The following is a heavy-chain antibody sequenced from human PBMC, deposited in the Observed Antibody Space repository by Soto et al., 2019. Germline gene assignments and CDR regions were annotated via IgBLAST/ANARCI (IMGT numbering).Heavy chain of an antibody. CDR3: ARELQGIAVAGPFDY. J-gene: IGHJ4*02. Sequence: PGGSLRLSCAASGFTFSSYGMHWVRQAPGKGLEWVAVIWYDGSNKYYADSVKGRFTISRDNSKNTLYLQMNSLRAEDTAVYYCARELQGIAVAGPFDYWGQGTLVTVSS. CDR2: IWYDGSNK. CDR1: GFTFSSYG. D-gene: IGHD6-19*01. V-gene: IGHV3-33*01.